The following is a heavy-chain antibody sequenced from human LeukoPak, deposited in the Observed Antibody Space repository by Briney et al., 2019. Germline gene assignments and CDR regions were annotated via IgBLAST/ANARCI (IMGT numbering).Heavy chain of an antibody. CDR3: AREGYSSGRLMGFDY. J-gene: IGHJ4*02. V-gene: IGHV6-1*01. CDR1: GDSVSSNSAA. CDR2: TYYRPKWYN. D-gene: IGHD6-19*01. Sequence: PSQTLSLTCAISGDSVSSNSAAWNWIRQSPSRGLEGLGRTYYRPKWYNDYAVSVKSRTTINPDTSKNQFSLQLNSVTPEDTAVYYCAREGYSSGRLMGFDYWGQRTLVTVSS.